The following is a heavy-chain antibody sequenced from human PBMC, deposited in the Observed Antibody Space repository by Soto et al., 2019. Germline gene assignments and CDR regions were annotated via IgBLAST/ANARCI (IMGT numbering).Heavy chain of an antibody. CDR2: IYHSGST. V-gene: IGHV4-38-2*02. CDR1: GYSISSGYY. D-gene: IGHD6-13*01. CDR3: ARDPVSEYPRIAAAFWFDL. J-gene: IGHJ5*02. Sequence: SETLSLTCAVSGYSISSGYYWGWIRQPPGKGLEWIGSIYHSGSTYYNPSLKSRVTISVDTSKNQFSLKLSSVTAADTAVYYCARDPVSEYPRIAAAFWFDLWGLGTPVTVSS.